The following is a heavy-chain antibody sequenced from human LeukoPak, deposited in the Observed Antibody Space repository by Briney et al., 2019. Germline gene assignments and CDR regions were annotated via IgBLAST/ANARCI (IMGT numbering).Heavy chain of an antibody. J-gene: IGHJ4*02. V-gene: IGHV1-18*01. CDR1: GYKFVRYH. CDR3: ARDTPVPVVTATSTPYDY. Sequence: ASVKVSCKASGYKFVRYHISWVRQAPGQGLEWMGWINVYNGNTTYARSLQGRVTMTTDTSTTTAYMELRSLRSDDTAVYYCARDTPVPVVTATSTPYDYWGQGTLVTVSS. CDR2: INVYNGNT. D-gene: IGHD2-21*02.